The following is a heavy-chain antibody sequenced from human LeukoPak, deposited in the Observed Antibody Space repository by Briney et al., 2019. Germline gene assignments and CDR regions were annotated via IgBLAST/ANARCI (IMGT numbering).Heavy chain of an antibody. CDR1: GYTFTSYG. D-gene: IGHD6-6*01. CDR3: ARDLYSSSSVDY. CDR2: INPNSGGT. V-gene: IGHV1-2*02. J-gene: IGHJ4*02. Sequence: ASVKVSCKASGYTFTSYGISWVRQAPGQGLEWMGWINPNSGGTNYAQKFQGRVTMTRDTSISTAYMELSRLRSDDTAVYYCARDLYSSSSVDYWGQGTLVTVSS.